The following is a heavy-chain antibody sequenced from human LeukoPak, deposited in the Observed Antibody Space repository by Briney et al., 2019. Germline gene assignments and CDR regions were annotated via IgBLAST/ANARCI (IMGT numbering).Heavy chain of an antibody. Sequence: KTRESLKISCKGSGYTFTTYCISWVRQMPGKGLEWMATIEPTDSYTNCSTSFQGHVTISADKSISTAYLQWSSRKASDTAMYYCARHGPSVVNPYWGQGTLVTVSS. V-gene: IGHV5-10-1*01. CDR3: ARHGPSVVNPY. J-gene: IGHJ4*02. D-gene: IGHD4-23*01. CDR2: IEPTDSYT. CDR1: GYTFTTYC.